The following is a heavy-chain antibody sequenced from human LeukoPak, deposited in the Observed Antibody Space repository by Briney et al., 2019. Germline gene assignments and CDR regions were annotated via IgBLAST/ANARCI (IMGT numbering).Heavy chain of an antibody. CDR1: GGSINSYY. D-gene: IGHD3-22*01. CDR2: IYYDGTI. Sequence: SETLSLTCTVSGGSINSYYWSWLRQAPEKGLEWIAYIYYDGTIKYNPSLKSRVTISVDTSKNQFSLKLSSVTAADTAVYYCARVSGGGYSDYWGQGTLVTVSS. CDR3: ARVSGGGYSDY. J-gene: IGHJ4*02. V-gene: IGHV4-59*01.